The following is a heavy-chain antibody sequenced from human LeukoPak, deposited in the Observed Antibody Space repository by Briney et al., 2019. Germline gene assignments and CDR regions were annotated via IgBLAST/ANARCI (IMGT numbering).Heavy chain of an antibody. Sequence: KVSCKASGYTFTGYYMHWVRQAPGQGLEWMGIIYPGDSDTRYSPSFQGQVTISADKSISTAYLQWSSLKASDTAMYYCARLDSAVAGTIDYWGQGTLVTVSS. D-gene: IGHD6-19*01. CDR1: GYTFTGYY. V-gene: IGHV5-51*01. CDR2: IYPGDSDT. CDR3: ARLDSAVAGTIDY. J-gene: IGHJ4*02.